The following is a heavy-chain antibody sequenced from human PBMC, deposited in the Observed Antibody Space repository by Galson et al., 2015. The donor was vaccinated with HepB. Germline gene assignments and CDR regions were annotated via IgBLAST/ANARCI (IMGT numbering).Heavy chain of an antibody. J-gene: IGHJ4*02. CDR2: IKGDGSHT. Sequence: SLRLSCAASGFSFNRYWMHWVRQGPGKGLLWVSRIKGDGSHTIYADSVKGRFTISRDNAKDTLHLHMHSLRAEDTAVYYCTTAQLSAYYYDTRAYYDDFDFWGQGTLVTVSS. CDR3: TTAQLSAYYYDTRAYYDDFDF. D-gene: IGHD3-22*01. V-gene: IGHV3-74*01. CDR1: GFSFNRYW.